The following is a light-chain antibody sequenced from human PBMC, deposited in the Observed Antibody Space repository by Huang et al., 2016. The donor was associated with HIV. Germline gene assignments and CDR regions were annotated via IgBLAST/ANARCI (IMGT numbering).Light chain of an antibody. CDR3: QQSFSVPRT. Sequence: DIQMTQSPPSLSASAGDRVTFTCRANQNITKSLNWYQQKPGKAPKRLIYTASTLESGVPSRFSGGGSGSRFTLNITNLQPEDFATYYCQQSFSVPRTFG. J-gene: IGKJ1*01. CDR2: TAS. CDR1: QNITKS. V-gene: IGKV1-39*01.